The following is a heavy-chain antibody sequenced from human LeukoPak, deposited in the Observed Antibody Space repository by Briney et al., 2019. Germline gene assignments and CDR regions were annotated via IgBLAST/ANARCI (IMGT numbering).Heavy chain of an antibody. CDR3: AKAHSSDYGWFDP. J-gene: IGHJ5*02. CDR1: GFTFDDYA. D-gene: IGHD3-16*01. Sequence: GGSLRLSCAASGFTFDDYAMHWVRQAPGKGLGWVSGISWNSGSIGYADSVKGRFTISRDNAKNSLYLQMNSLRAEDTALYYCAKAHSSDYGWFDPWGQGTLVTVSS. V-gene: IGHV3-9*01. CDR2: ISWNSGSI.